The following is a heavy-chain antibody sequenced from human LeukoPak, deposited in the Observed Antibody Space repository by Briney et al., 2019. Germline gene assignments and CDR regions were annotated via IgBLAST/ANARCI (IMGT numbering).Heavy chain of an antibody. CDR3: ARDPGYCSGGSCYPSNYGMDV. CDR1: GFTFSSYS. CDR2: ISSSSSYI. D-gene: IGHD2-15*01. V-gene: IGHV3-21*01. Sequence: QTGGSLRLSCAASGFTFSSYSMNWVRQAPGKGLEWVSSISSSSSYIYYADSVKGRFTISRDNAKNSLYLQMNSLRAEDTAVYYCARDPGYCSGGSCYPSNYGMDVWGQGTTVTVSS. J-gene: IGHJ6*02.